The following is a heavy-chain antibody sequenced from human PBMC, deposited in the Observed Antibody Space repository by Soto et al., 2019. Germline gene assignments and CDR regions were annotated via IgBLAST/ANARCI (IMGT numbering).Heavy chain of an antibody. Sequence: PGGSLRLSCAASGFTFSSYAMSWVRQAPGKGLEWVSAISGSGGSTYYADSVEGRFTISRDNSKNTLYLQMNSLRAEDTAVYYCAKDKSFTMIVVAPIGYFDYWGQGTLVTVSS. CDR1: GFTFSSYA. CDR3: AKDKSFTMIVVAPIGYFDY. J-gene: IGHJ4*02. CDR2: ISGSGGST. D-gene: IGHD3-22*01. V-gene: IGHV3-23*01.